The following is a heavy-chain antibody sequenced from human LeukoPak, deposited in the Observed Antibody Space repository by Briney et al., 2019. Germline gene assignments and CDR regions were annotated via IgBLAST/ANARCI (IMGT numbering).Heavy chain of an antibody. CDR2: IYRGATT. J-gene: IGHJ4*02. CDR1: GFTVSSNY. V-gene: IGHV3-53*01. Sequence: GGSLILSCAAAGFTVSSNYMSWVRQAPGKGLEWVSVIYRGATTDYADSVKGRFTISRDNSKNTLYLQMNSLRAEDTALYYCARVADTHIFDYWGQGTLVTVSS. D-gene: IGHD2-21*01. CDR3: ARVADTHIFDY.